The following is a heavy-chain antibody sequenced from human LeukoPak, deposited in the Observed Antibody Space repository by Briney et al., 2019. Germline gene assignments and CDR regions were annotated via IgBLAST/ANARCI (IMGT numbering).Heavy chain of an antibody. Sequence: GGSLRLSCAASGFTFDDYAMHWVRQAPGKGLEWVSLISGDGGSTYYAGSVKGRFTISRDNSKNSLYLQMNSLRTEDTALYYCAKDNEVEYCSSTSCYGMDVWGQGTTVTVSS. J-gene: IGHJ6*02. CDR2: ISGDGGST. V-gene: IGHV3-43*02. CDR1: GFTFDDYA. D-gene: IGHD2-2*01. CDR3: AKDNEVEYCSSTSCYGMDV.